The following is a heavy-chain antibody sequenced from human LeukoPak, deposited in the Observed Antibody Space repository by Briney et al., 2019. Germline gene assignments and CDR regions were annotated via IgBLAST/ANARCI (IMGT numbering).Heavy chain of an antibody. Sequence: SETLSLTCTVSGGSISSYYWSCIRQPAGKGLEWIGRIYTSGSTNYNPSLKSRVTMSVDTSKNQFSLKLSSVTAADTAVYYGAKGRVGAAGSPYFDYWGQGTLVTVSS. J-gene: IGHJ4*02. V-gene: IGHV4-4*07. CDR1: GGSISSYY. CDR3: AKGRVGAAGSPYFDY. D-gene: IGHD1-26*01. CDR2: IYTSGST.